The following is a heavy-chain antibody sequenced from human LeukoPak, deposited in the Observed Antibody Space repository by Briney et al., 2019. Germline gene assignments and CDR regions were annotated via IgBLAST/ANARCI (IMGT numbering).Heavy chain of an antibody. CDR3: TSSHSLAYCGGDCYSDY. D-gene: IGHD2-21*01. CDR2: IRSKAYGGTT. Sequence: QPGRSLRLSCTASGFTFGDYVMSWVRQAPGKGLEWVGFIRSKAYGGTTEYAASVKGRFTISGDDSKSIAYLQMNSLKTEDTAVYYCTSSHSLAYCGGDCYSDYWGQGTLVTVSS. J-gene: IGHJ4*02. V-gene: IGHV3-49*04. CDR1: GFTFGDYV.